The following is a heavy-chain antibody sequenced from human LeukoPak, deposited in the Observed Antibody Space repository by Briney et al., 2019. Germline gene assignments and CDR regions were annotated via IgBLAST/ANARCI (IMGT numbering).Heavy chain of an antibody. CDR1: GFTFDDYT. CDR2: IRWDGGST. CDR3: AKGTGRSTLNWFDP. J-gene: IGHJ5*02. Sequence: GGSLRLSCAASGFTFDDYTMHWARQAPGKGLEWVSLIRWDGGSTYYADSVKGRFTISRDNSKNSLYLQMNSLRTEDTALYYCAKGTGRSTLNWFDPWGQGTLVTVSS. D-gene: IGHD1-14*01. V-gene: IGHV3-43*01.